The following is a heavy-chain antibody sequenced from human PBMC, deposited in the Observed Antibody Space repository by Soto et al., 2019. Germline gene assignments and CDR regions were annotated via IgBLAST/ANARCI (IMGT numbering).Heavy chain of an antibody. V-gene: IGHV4-59*08. CDR1: GGSLNSYY. J-gene: IGHJ4*02. D-gene: IGHD4-17*01. CDR2: VSSTGST. CDR3: ATMGTPVTGLYYFDY. Sequence: SETLSLTCTVSGGSLNSYYWTWIRQSPGKGLEWIGYVSSTGSTNYNPSLKSRLTMSLDTSRNQFSLTLTSVTAADTAVYYCATMGTPVTGLYYFDYWGQGTLVTVSS.